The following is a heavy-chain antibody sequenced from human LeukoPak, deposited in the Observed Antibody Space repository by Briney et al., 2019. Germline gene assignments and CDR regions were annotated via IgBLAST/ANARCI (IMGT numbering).Heavy chain of an antibody. D-gene: IGHD6-19*01. Sequence: ASVKVSCKASGGTFSSYAISWVRQAPGQGLEWMGWINPKSGNTGYSLKFQGRVTITRSSSMSTAYMELSSLTSEDTGVYYCARGRAVAGTRFYDSWGQGTLVTVSS. CDR3: ARGRAVAGTRFYDS. CDR1: GGTFSSYA. CDR2: INPKSGNT. V-gene: IGHV1-8*03. J-gene: IGHJ4*02.